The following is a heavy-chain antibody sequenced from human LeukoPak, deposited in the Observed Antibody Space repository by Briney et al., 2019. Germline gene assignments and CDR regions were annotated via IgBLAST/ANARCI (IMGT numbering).Heavy chain of an antibody. CDR1: GGSFSGYY. Sequence: SETLSLTCAVYGGSFSGYYWSWIRQPPGKGLEGIGEINHSGSTNYNPSLKSRVTISVDTSKNQFSLKLSSVTAADTAVYYCARGPRGYSYGFRGNWFDPWGQGTLVTVSS. CDR2: INHSGST. CDR3: ARGPRGYSYGFRGNWFDP. D-gene: IGHD5-18*01. J-gene: IGHJ5*02. V-gene: IGHV4-34*01.